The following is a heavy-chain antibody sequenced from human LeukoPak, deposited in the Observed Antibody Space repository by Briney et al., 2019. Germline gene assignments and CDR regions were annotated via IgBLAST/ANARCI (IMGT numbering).Heavy chain of an antibody. V-gene: IGHV4-59*08. Sequence: PSETLSLTCTVSGGSISSYYWSWIRQPPGKGLEWIGYIYYSGSTNYNPSLKSRVTISVDTSKNQFSLKLSSVTAADTAVYYCARLIAVAENWFDPWGQGTLVTVSS. CDR1: GGSISSYY. D-gene: IGHD6-19*01. J-gene: IGHJ5*02. CDR3: ARLIAVAENWFDP. CDR2: IYYSGST.